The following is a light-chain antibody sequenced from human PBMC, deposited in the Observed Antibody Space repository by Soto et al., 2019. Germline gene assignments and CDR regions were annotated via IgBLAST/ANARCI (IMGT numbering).Light chain of an antibody. CDR1: QSVSGC. Sequence: EIVLTQSPATLSLSPGERATLSCRASQSVSGCLAWYQQKPGQAPRLLIYDVSNRATGIPARFSGSGSGTDFTLTISSLEPEDFAVYYCQQRCNWPPVTFGGGTKVEIK. CDR3: QQRCNWPPVT. J-gene: IGKJ4*01. CDR2: DVS. V-gene: IGKV3-11*01.